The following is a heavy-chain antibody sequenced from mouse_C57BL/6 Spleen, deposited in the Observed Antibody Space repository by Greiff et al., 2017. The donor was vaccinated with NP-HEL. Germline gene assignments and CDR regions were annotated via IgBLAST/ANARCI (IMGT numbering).Heavy chain of an antibody. J-gene: IGHJ2*01. CDR2: IYPGDGDT. V-gene: IGHV1-82*01. Sequence: QVQLQQSGPELVKPGASVKISCKASGYAFSSSWMNWVKQRPGKGLEWIGRIYPGDGDTNYNGKFKGKATLTADKSSSTAYMQLSRLTSEDSAVYFCARSGDYDDYDGRGYFDYWGQGTTLTVSS. CDR1: GYAFSSSW. CDR3: ARSGDYDDYDGRGYFDY. D-gene: IGHD2-4*01.